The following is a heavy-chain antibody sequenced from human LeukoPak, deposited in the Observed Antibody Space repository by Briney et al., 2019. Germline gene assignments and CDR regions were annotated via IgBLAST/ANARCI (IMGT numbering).Heavy chain of an antibody. V-gene: IGHV3-48*02. J-gene: IGHJ3*01. Sequence: GGSLRLSCAASGFTFSSCSMNWVRQAPGKGLEWVSYISSSNTIYYADSVKGRFTISRDNAKNSLYLQMNSLRDEDTAVYYCARDDKRWTIFGVATHWGQGTMVTVSS. CDR2: ISSSNTI. D-gene: IGHD3-3*01. CDR3: ARDDKRWTIFGVATH. CDR1: GFTFSSCS.